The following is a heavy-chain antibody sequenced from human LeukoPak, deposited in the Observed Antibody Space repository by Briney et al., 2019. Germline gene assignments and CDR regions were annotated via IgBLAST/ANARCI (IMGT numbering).Heavy chain of an antibody. J-gene: IGHJ3*02. V-gene: IGHV4-61*08. CDR2: IYYSGST. Sequence: SQTLSLTCTVSGDSISSGDYYWSWIRQPPGKGLEWIGYIYYSGSTNYNPSLKSRVTISVDTSKNQFSLKLSSVTAADTAVYYCARDSPEGDAFDIWGQGTMVTVSS. CDR3: ARDSPEGDAFDI. CDR1: GDSISSGDYY. D-gene: IGHD1-14*01.